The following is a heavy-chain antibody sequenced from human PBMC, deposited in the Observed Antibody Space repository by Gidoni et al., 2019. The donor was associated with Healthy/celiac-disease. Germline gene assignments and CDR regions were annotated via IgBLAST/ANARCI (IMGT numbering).Heavy chain of an antibody. CDR3: ARLFSSSSSAFDI. D-gene: IGHD6-6*01. Sequence: EVQLVEAGGGLVQPGGCLRLSCAASGFPFSSYSMNWVRQAPGKGLEWVSYISSSSSTIYYADSVKGRITISRDNAKNSLYLQMNSLRDEDTAVYYCARLFSSSSSAFDIWGQGTMVTVSS. V-gene: IGHV3-48*02. J-gene: IGHJ3*02. CDR2: ISSSSSTI. CDR1: GFPFSSYS.